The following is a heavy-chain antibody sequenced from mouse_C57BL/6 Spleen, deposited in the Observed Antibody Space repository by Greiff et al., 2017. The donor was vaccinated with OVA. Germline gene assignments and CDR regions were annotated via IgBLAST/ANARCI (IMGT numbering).Heavy chain of an antibody. V-gene: IGHV5-9*01. CDR1: GFTFSSYT. Sequence: EVMLVESGGGLVKPGGSLKLSCAASGFTFSSYTMSWVRQTPEKRLEWVATISGGGGNTYYPDSVKGRFTIARDNAKNTLYLQMSSLRSEDTALYYCAREGVSYAMDYWGQGTSVTVSS. CDR2: ISGGGGNT. CDR3: AREGVSYAMDY. J-gene: IGHJ4*01.